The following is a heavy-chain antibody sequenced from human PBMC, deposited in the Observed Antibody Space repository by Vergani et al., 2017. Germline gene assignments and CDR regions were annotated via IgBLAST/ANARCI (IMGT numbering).Heavy chain of an antibody. CDR2: IRYDGSNK. V-gene: IGHV3-30*02. D-gene: IGHD3-22*01. CDR3: ARGVFDDSTGYYPGYFDY. CDR1: GFTFSSYG. Sequence: VQLVESGGGLVQPGGSLRLSCAASGFTFSSYGMHWVRQAPGKGLEWVAFIRYDGSNKYYADSVKGRFTISRDNSKNTLYLQMNSLRAEDTAVYYCARGVFDDSTGYYPGYFDYWGQGTLVTVSS. J-gene: IGHJ4*02.